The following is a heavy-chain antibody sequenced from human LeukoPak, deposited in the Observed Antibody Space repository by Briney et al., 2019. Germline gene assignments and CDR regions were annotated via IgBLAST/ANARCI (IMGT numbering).Heavy chain of an antibody. Sequence: GESLKISCQGSRSIFSTYWIGWVRQMPGKGLEWMGFIYPGDSDARYSPSFQGQVSISADKSISTAYLQWSSLKASDTAIYYCVSHKMVRGVPGLLLWGQGTLVTVSP. CDR3: VSHKMVRGVPGLLL. D-gene: IGHD3-10*01. CDR2: IYPGDSDA. V-gene: IGHV5-51*01. CDR1: RSIFSTYW. J-gene: IGHJ4*02.